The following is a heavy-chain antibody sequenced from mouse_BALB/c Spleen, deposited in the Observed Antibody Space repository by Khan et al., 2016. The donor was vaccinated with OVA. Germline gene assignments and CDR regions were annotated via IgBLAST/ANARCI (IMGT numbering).Heavy chain of an antibody. V-gene: IGHV3-2*02. CDR2: ISYSGDT. Sequence: EVQLQESGPGLVKPSQSLSLTCTVTGYSITSDYAWNWIRQFPGNKLEWMGYISYSGDTAYNPSLKSRISITRDTSKNQFFLQLNSVTTEDTATYYCASMFLYYYGSNCGGYCFDYGGQGTTLTVAS. J-gene: IGHJ2*01. CDR1: GYSITSDYA. CDR3: ASMFLYYYGSNCGGYCFDY. D-gene: IGHD1-1*01.